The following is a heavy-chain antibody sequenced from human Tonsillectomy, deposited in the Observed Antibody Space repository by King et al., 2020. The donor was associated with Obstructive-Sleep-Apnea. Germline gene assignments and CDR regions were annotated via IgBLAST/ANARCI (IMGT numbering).Heavy chain of an antibody. D-gene: IGHD2-21*02. CDR1: GGSISSGGYY. V-gene: IGHV4-31*03. Sequence: QLQESGPGLVKPSQTLSLTCTVSGGSISSGGYYWSWIRQHPGKGLEWIGYMYYSGSTYYNPSLKSRVTISVDTSKNQFSLKLSSVTAADTAVYYCARDRQSHVTATRMNWFDPWGQGTLVTVSS. CDR2: MYYSGST. CDR3: ARDRQSHVTATRMNWFDP. J-gene: IGHJ5*02.